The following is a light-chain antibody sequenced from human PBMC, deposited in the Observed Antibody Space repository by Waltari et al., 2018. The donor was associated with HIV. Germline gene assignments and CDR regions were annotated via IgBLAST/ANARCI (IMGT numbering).Light chain of an antibody. CDR1: QSVSSL. V-gene: IGKV3-11*01. CDR2: DAS. J-gene: IGKJ4*01. Sequence: EYALTQPPATLSLSPGDRATLSCTASQSVSSLLAWYQQKPGQAPMLLIYDASNGATGTPPRISVSGAETDVTLSISSLEPEDVSVYYCQQRSSWPLTFGGGTKVEIK. CDR3: QQRSSWPLT.